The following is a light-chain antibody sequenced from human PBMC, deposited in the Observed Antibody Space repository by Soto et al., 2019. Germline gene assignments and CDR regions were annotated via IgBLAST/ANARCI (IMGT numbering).Light chain of an antibody. CDR1: TSDVGGFDS. CDR3: SSYTNSNTWV. V-gene: IGLV2-14*01. Sequence: QSVLTQPASVSGSPGQSITISCTATTSDVGGFDSVSWYQQHPGTAPRVIIYEVSNRPSGVSYRFSGSKSANTASLTISGLQAYDEADYYCSSYTNSNTWVFGGGTKVTVL. CDR2: EVS. J-gene: IGLJ3*02.